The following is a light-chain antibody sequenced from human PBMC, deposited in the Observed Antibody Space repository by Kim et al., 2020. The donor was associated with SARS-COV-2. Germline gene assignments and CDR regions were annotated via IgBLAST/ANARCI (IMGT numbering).Light chain of an antibody. CDR1: SSDVSRYNY. V-gene: IGLV2-11*01. CDR2: DVT. J-gene: IGLJ2*01. Sequence: PVQSFTMSCTGTSSDVSRYNYVSWYQQHPGKAPKVMIYDVTKRPSGVPDRFSGSKSGNTASLTISGLQGEDEAEYYCCSFAGNSVVFGGGTQLTVL. CDR3: CSFAGNSVV.